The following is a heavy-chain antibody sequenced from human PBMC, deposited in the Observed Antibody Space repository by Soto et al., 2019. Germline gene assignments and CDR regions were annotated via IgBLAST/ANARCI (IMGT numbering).Heavy chain of an antibody. CDR3: ARESSAVSSGWYDAFDL. D-gene: IGHD6-19*01. CDR2: IKSDGSRT. V-gene: IGHV3-74*01. J-gene: IGHJ3*01. CDR1: GFSFSSYW. Sequence: EMQLVESGGGLVQPGGSLRLSCSASGFSFSSYWMHWVRQGPGKGLVWVSRIKSDGSRTSYADSVKGRFTISRDNAKNTLYLQMNSLRDEDTAVYYCARESSAVSSGWYDAFDLWGQGTMVTVSS.